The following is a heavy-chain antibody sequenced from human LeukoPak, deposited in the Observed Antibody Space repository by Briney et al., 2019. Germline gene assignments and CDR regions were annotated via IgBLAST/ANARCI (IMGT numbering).Heavy chain of an antibody. CDR1: GGSITSTNW. CDR3: SRENGAFSPFGY. Sequence: SETLTLTCGVSGGSITSTNWWSWVRQPPGQGLEWIGEVSLSGLTNYNPSLSSRVIMALDTSKNHLSLHLTSVTAADTAVYYCSRENGAFSPFGYWGQGYLVTVLS. CDR2: VSLSGLT. D-gene: IGHD2-8*01. V-gene: IGHV4-4*02. J-gene: IGHJ4*02.